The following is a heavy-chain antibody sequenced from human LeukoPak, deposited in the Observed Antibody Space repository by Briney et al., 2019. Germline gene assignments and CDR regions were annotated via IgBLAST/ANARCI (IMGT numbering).Heavy chain of an antibody. CDR3: ARGAGMATMNFDY. CDR2: IIPIFGTA. Sequence: ASVKVSCKASGGTFTSYAISWVRQAPGQGLEWMGGIIPIFGTANYAQKFQGRVTITADESTSTAYMELSSLRSEDTAVYYCARGAGMATMNFDYWGQGTLVTVSS. V-gene: IGHV1-69*13. J-gene: IGHJ4*02. D-gene: IGHD5-24*01. CDR1: GGTFTSYA.